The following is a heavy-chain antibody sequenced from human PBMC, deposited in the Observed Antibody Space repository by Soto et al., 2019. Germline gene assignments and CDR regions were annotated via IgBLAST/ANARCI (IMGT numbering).Heavy chain of an antibody. V-gene: IGHV3-30*03. J-gene: IGHJ5*02. CDR2: ISYDGSNK. D-gene: IGHD4-4*01. CDR3: ARVATVTTNYWFDP. CDR1: GFPFSSYG. Sequence: GGSLRLSCAASGFPFSSYGMHWVRQAPGKGLEWVAVISYDGSNKYYADSVKGRFTISRDNSKNTLYLQMNSLRAEDTAVYYCARVATVTTNYWFDPWGQGTLVTVSS.